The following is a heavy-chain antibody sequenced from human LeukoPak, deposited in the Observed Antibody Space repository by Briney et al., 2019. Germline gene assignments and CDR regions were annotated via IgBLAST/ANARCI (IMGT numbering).Heavy chain of an antibody. CDR3: ARRAAGSGSQDFDY. V-gene: IGHV5-51*01. D-gene: IGHD3-10*01. CDR2: IDPGDSDT. J-gene: IGHJ4*02. CDR1: GYSFTNYW. Sequence: GESLKISCQVSGYSFTNYWIGWVRQMPGKGLEWMGSIDPGDSDTRYSPSFQGQVTISADKSISTAYLQWSSLKASDTAMYYCARRAAGSGSQDFDYWGQGTLVTVSS.